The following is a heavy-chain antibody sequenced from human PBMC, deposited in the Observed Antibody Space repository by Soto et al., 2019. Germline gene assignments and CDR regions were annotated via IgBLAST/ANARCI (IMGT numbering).Heavy chain of an antibody. CDR3: ARGMGGIAAAVHYYYMDV. J-gene: IGHJ6*03. V-gene: IGHV1-8*01. CDR1: GYTFTSYD. Sequence: QVPLVQSGAEVKKPGASVKVSCKASGYTFTSYDINWVRQATGQGLEWMGWMNPNSGNTGYAQKFQGRVTMTRNTSISTAYMELSSLRSEDTAVYYCARGMGGIAAAVHYYYMDVWGKGTTVTVSS. CDR2: MNPNSGNT. D-gene: IGHD6-13*01.